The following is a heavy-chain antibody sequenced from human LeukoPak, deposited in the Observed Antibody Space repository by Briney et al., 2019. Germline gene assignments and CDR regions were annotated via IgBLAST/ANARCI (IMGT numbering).Heavy chain of an antibody. CDR1: GLTFDDYA. D-gene: IGHD2-21*02. CDR3: ARDATAWLYYYGMDV. J-gene: IGHJ6*02. CDR2: ISWNGGTI. V-gene: IGHV3-9*01. Sequence: PGGSLRLSCAASGLTFDDYAMHWVRQAPGKGLEWVSGISWNGGTIDYADSVKGRFTISRDNAKSSLYLQMNSLRTEDTALYFCARDATAWLYYYGMDVWGQGTSVTVSS.